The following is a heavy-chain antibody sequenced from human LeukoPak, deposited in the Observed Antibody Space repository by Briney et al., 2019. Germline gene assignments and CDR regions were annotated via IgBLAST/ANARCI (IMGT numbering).Heavy chain of an antibody. D-gene: IGHD6-13*01. J-gene: IGHJ4*02. CDR2: TYPGDSNT. V-gene: IGHV5-51*01. CDR3: ASRTGSAATGYFDY. CDR1: EYIFASSW. Sequence: GESLKISCKGSEYIFASSWIGWVRQMPGKGLEWMGITYPGDSNTTYGPSFQGQVTISADKSISTAYLQWSSLRASDTAMYYCASRTGSAATGYFDYWGQGTLVTVSS.